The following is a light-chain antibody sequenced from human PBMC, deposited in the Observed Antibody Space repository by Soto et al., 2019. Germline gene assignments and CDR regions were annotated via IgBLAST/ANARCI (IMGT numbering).Light chain of an antibody. Sequence: QSVLTQPPSASGTPGQRVTISCSGSSXNIGSNYVYWYQQLPGTAPKLLIYKKNQRPSGVPDRFSGSKSGTSASLAISGPRSEDEADYYCAAWDDSLSGYVFGAGTKVTVL. V-gene: IGLV1-47*01. CDR1: SXNIGSNY. J-gene: IGLJ1*01. CDR2: KKN. CDR3: AAWDDSLSGYV.